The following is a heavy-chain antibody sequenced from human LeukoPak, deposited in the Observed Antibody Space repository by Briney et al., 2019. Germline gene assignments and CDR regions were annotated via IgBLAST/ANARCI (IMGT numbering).Heavy chain of an antibody. D-gene: IGHD4-17*01. CDR3: ARGPKTTVTTFVAWDFDY. Sequence: GGSLRLSCAASGFTFSSYWMSWVRQAPGKGLEWVANIKQDGSEKYYVDSVKGRFTISRDNAKNSLYLQMDSLRAEDTAVYYCARGPKTTVTTFVAWDFDYWGQGTLVTVSS. CDR2: IKQDGSEK. CDR1: GFTFSSYW. V-gene: IGHV3-7*01. J-gene: IGHJ4*02.